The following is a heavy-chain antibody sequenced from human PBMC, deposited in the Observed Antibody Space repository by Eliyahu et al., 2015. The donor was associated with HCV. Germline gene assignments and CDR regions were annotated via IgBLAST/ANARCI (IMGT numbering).Heavy chain of an antibody. V-gene: IGHV3-21*02. CDR3: ARASDCSSTSCYGMDV. D-gene: IGHD2-2*01. Sequence: VQLVESGGGLVKPGGSLRLSCAASGFTFSSYTMNWVRQAPGKGLEWVSSISSSGRYIYYADSAKGRFTISRDNAKNSLYLQMNSLRAEDTAVYFCARASDCSSTSCYGMDVWGRGTTVTVSS. CDR1: GFTFSSYT. CDR2: ISSSGRYI. J-gene: IGHJ6*02.